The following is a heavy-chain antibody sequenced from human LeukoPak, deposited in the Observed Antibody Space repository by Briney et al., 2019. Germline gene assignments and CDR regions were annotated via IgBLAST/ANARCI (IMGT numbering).Heavy chain of an antibody. Sequence: ASVKVSCKASGYTFTGYYMHWVRQAPEQGLEWMGWINPNSGGTNYAQKFQGRVTMTRNTSISTAYMELSSLRSEDTAVYYCAKDDADLFLGYKIDYWGQGTLVTVSS. CDR2: INPNSGGT. J-gene: IGHJ4*02. CDR1: GYTFTGYY. V-gene: IGHV1-2*02. D-gene: IGHD5-18*01. CDR3: AKDDADLFLGYKIDY.